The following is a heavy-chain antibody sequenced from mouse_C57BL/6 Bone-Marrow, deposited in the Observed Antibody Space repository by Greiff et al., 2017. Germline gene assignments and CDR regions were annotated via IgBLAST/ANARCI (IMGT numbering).Heavy chain of an antibody. CDR1: GYTFTSYG. Sequence: QVKLQQSGAELARPGASVKLSCKASGYTFTSYGISWVKQRTGQGLEWIGEIYPRSGNTYYNEKFKGKATLTADQSSSTAYMELRSLTSEDSAVDCCARSTVVVRDYWGQGTTLTVSS. CDR3: ARSTVVVRDY. CDR2: IYPRSGNT. D-gene: IGHD1-1*01. V-gene: IGHV1-81*01. J-gene: IGHJ2*01.